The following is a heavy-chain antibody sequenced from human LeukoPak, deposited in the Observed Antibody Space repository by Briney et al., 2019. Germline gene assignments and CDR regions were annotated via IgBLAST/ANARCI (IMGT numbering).Heavy chain of an antibody. D-gene: IGHD3-10*01. CDR2: ISGSGTTI. Sequence: PGGSLRLSCAASGFIFSSYGINWVRQAPGKGLEWVSYISGSGTTIYYADSVKGRFTISRDNAKYSLQLQMDSLRADDTAVYSCARGGLGSWTFDSWGQGTLVTVSS. V-gene: IGHV3-48*04. CDR3: ARGGLGSWTFDS. J-gene: IGHJ4*02. CDR1: GFIFSSYG.